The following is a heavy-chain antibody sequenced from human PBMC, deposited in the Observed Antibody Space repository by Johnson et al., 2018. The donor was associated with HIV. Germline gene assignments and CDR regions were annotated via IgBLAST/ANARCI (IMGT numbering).Heavy chain of an antibody. CDR2: IYSGGST. J-gene: IGHJ3*02. CDR1: GFTVSSNY. V-gene: IGHV3-66*01. D-gene: IGHD5-24*01. Sequence: VQLVESGGGLVQPGGSLRLSCAASGFTVSSNYMSWVRQAPGKGLEWVSVIYSGGSTYYADSVKGRFTISRDNSKNTLYLQMNSLRAEDTAVYYCARGCRDGYTCDVFDIWGQGTMVTVSP. CDR3: ARGCRDGYTCDVFDI.